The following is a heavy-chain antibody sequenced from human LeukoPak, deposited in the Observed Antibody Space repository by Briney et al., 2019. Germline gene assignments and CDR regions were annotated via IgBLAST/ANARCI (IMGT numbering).Heavy chain of an antibody. CDR1: GYSFTTYW. V-gene: IGHV5-51*01. CDR2: IYPDDSDT. J-gene: IGHJ4*02. D-gene: IGHD4-11*01. Sequence: GESLKISCKGSGYSFTTYWIGWVRQMLGKGLEWMGIIYPDDSDTRYGPSFQGQVTISADKSVSTAYLQWSSLKASDTAMYYCARPTGLRFFDYWGQGTLVTVSS. CDR3: ARPTGLRFFDY.